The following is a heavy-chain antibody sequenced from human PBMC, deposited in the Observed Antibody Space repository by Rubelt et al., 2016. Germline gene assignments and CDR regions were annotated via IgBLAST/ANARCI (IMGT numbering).Heavy chain of an antibody. Sequence: EYGGGLVQPGGSLRLSCAASGFTFSSYAMSWVRQAPGKGLEWVSAISGSGDSTYYADSVKGRFTISRDNSKNTLYLQMNSLRAEDTAVYFCAKSQTSSFYYYATDVWGQGTTVTVSS. CDR1: GFTFSSYA. D-gene: IGHD2-2*01. V-gene: IGHV3-23*01. CDR3: AKSQTSSFYYYATDV. CDR2: ISGSGDST. J-gene: IGHJ6*02.